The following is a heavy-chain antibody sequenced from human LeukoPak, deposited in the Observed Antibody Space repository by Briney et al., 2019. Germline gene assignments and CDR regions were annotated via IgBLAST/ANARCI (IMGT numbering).Heavy chain of an antibody. CDR1: GFTFSSYS. CDR3: ARLRPGPGVDY. CDR2: ISSSSSYI. V-gene: IGHV3-21*01. D-gene: IGHD2-8*01. J-gene: IGHJ4*02. Sequence: PGGSLRLSCAASGFTFSSYSMNWVRQAPGKGLEWVSSISSSSSYIYYADSMKGRFTISRDNAKNSLYLQMNSLRAEDTAVYYCARLRPGPGVDYWGQGTLVTVSS.